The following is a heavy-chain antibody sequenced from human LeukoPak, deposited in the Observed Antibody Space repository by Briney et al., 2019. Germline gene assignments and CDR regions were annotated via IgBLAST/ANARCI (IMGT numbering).Heavy chain of an antibody. D-gene: IGHD1-26*01. CDR2: MNPNSGNT. J-gene: IGHJ4*02. Sequence: ASVKVSCKASGYTFTSYYMHWVRQAPGQGLEWMGWMNPNSGNTGYAQKFQGRVTITRNTSISTAYMELSSLRSEDTAVYYCARFLSGSYYVFDYWGQGTLVTVSS. V-gene: IGHV1-8*03. CDR3: ARFLSGSYYVFDY. CDR1: GYTFTSYY.